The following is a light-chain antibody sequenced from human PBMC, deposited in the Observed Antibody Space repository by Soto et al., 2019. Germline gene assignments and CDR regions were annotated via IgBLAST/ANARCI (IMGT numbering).Light chain of an antibody. J-gene: IGKJ1*01. CDR2: YAS. CDR3: QQFHYWWT. V-gene: IGKV3-15*01. Sequence: EVVLTQSPGTLSLSPDERGTLSCRASQNLGTLYLAWFPQKPGQTPGLLVYYASTRATGIPARFSGSGSGTEFTLTISSLQSEDFAFYYCQQFHYWWTFGQGTKVDIK. CDR1: QNLGTLY.